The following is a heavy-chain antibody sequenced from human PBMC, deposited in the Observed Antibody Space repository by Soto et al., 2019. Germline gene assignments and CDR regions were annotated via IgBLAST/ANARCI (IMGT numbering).Heavy chain of an antibody. J-gene: IGHJ5*02. CDR1: GNRVSSNSAA. Sequence: SRSCTLTCAISGNRVSSNSAAWDWIRQSPSRGLEWLGRKYYSSKWHNDYAVSVKSRITINPDTSKNQFSLQLSSVTTDDTAVYYCARASDVESTMPWFDPWGQGTLVTVSS. CDR2: KYYSSKWHN. D-gene: IGHD5-12*01. V-gene: IGHV6-1*01. CDR3: ARASDVESTMPWFDP.